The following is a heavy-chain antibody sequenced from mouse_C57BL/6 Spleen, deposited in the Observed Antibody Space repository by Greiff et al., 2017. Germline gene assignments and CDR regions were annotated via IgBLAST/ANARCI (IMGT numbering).Heavy chain of an antibody. J-gene: IGHJ4*01. D-gene: IGHD6-5*01. CDR2: INPNNGGT. Sequence: VQLQQSGPELVKPGASVKISCKASGYTFTDYYMNWVKQSHGKSLEWIGDINPNNGGTSYNQKFKGKATLTVDKSSSTAYMELRSLTSEDSAVYYCATRGVLYYYAMDYWDQGTSVTVSS. CDR1: GYTFTDYY. V-gene: IGHV1-26*01. CDR3: ATRGVLYYYAMDY.